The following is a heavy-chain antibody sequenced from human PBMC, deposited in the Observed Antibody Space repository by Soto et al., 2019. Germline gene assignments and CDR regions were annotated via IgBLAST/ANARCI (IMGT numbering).Heavy chain of an antibody. CDR2: IYYSGST. V-gene: IGHV4-39*01. CDR3: ARNYYDSDDAFDI. J-gene: IGHJ3*02. D-gene: IGHD3-22*01. Sequence: PSETLSLTCTVFGGSISSSSYYWGWIRQPPGKGLEWIGSIYYSGSTYYNPSLKSRVTISVDTSKNQFSLKLSSVTAADTAVYYCARNYYDSDDAFDIWGQGTMVTVSS. CDR1: GGSISSSSYY.